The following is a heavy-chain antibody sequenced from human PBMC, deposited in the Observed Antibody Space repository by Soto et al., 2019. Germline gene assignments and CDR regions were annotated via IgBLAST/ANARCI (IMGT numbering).Heavy chain of an antibody. CDR1: GGSFTGHF. D-gene: IGHD7-27*01. V-gene: IGHV4-34*01. Sequence: SETLSLTCTVSGGSFTGHFWSWVRQPPGKGLEWIGEASHSGNTKYYPSLRSRVTLSVDSSKNQISLALTSVTAADTAVYYCARAKFESTGWHQFDIWGQGTRVTVSS. CDR3: ARAKFESTGWHQFDI. J-gene: IGHJ4*02. CDR2: ASHSGNT.